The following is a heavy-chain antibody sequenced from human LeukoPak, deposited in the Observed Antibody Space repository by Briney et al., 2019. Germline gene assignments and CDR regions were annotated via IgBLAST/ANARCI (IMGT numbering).Heavy chain of an antibody. CDR2: MNPNSGNT. CDR3: ARKYYDSSGYYSDY. V-gene: IGHV1-8*01. CDR1: GYTFTSYD. D-gene: IGHD3-22*01. J-gene: IGHJ4*02. Sequence: ASVKVSCKASGYTFTSYDINWARQATGQGLEWMGWMNPNSGNTGYAQKFQGRVIMTRNTSISTAYMELSSLRSEDTAVYYCARKYYDSSGYYSDYWGQGTLVTVSS.